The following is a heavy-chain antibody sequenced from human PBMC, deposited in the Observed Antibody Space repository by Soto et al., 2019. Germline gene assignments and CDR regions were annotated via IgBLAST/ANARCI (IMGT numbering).Heavy chain of an antibody. CDR3: ARAVVLTFTRFYDMDV. CDR1: GGTFSSYS. CDR2: LIPMFGTT. V-gene: IGHV1-69*13. D-gene: IGHD3-9*01. Sequence: WASVKVSCKASGGTFSSYSINWVRQAPGQGLEWMGRLIPMFGTTDYAQRFQGRVTFTADESTSTASMEVTNLTSEDTAVYYCARAVVLTFTRFYDMDVWGQGTTVTVSS. J-gene: IGHJ6*02.